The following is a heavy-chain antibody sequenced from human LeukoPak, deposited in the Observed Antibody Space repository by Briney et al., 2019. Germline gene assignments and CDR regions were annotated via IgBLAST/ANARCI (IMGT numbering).Heavy chain of an antibody. CDR1: GFTFDDYG. Sequence: PWGSLRLSCAASGFTFDDYGMSWVRQAPGKGLEWVSGINWNGGSTGYADSVKGRFTISRDNAKNSLYLQMNSLRAEDTALYYCARDLVPEYYDFWSGYSVDAFDIWGQGTMVTVSS. CDR2: INWNGGST. V-gene: IGHV3-20*04. D-gene: IGHD3-3*01. J-gene: IGHJ3*02. CDR3: ARDLVPEYYDFWSGYSVDAFDI.